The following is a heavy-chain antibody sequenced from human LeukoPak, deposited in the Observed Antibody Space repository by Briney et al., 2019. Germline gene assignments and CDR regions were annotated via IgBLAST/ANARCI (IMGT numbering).Heavy chain of an antibody. J-gene: IGHJ3*02. CDR3: ARDIRVGVGLVGAYDAFDI. CDR2: INPNSGGT. Sequence: ASVKVSCKASGYTFTGYYMHWVRQAPGQGLEWMGWINPNSGGTNYAQKFQGRVTMTRDTSISTAYMELSRLRSDDTAVYYCARDIRVGVGLVGAYDAFDIWGQGTMVTVSS. CDR1: GYTFTGYY. D-gene: IGHD1-26*01. V-gene: IGHV1-2*02.